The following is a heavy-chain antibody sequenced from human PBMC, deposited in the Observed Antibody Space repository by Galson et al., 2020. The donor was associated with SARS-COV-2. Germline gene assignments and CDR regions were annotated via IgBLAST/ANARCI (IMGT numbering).Heavy chain of an antibody. CDR2: INPNSDGT. CDR3: ASGPVYNNVNWFDP. CDR1: GYTFNDYC. Sequence: ASVQVSCKASGYTFNDYCMYWLRQAPGQGLEWMGWINPNSDGTNYAQKFQGRVTMTWDTSISTAFMELRGLTSDDTAVYYCASGPVYNNVNWFDPWGQGTLVTVSS. J-gene: IGHJ5*02. V-gene: IGHV1-2*02. D-gene: IGHD4-4*01.